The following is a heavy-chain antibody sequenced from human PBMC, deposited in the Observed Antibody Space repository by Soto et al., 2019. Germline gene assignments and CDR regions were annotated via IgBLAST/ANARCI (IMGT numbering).Heavy chain of an antibody. J-gene: IGHJ4*02. Sequence: WETLSLTCTVSGGSLTKYYWSWIRQPAGKGLEWIGRVSTSGNVVSKASLRSRLTMSVDTSKNQFSLRLTSVTAADTAVYYCARDNNDFWSLYPLAFDYWGQGALVTVSS. V-gene: IGHV4-4*07. CDR1: GGSLTKYY. CDR3: ARDNNDFWSLYPLAFDY. CDR2: VSTSGNV. D-gene: IGHD3-3*01.